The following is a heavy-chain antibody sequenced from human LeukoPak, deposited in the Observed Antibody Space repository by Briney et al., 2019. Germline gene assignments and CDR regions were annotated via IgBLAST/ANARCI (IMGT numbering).Heavy chain of an antibody. CDR1: GFTFSSYA. CDR2: ISYDGSNK. J-gene: IGHJ4*02. D-gene: IGHD3-22*01. CDR3: ARDGDTGAIYDSSGYYSYYFDY. Sequence: PGGSLRLSCAASGFTFSSYAMHRVRQAPGKGLEWVAVISYDGSNKYYADSVKGRFTISRDNSKNTLYLQMNSLRAEDTAVYYCARDGDTGAIYDSSGYYSYYFDYWGQGTLVTVSS. V-gene: IGHV3-30-3*01.